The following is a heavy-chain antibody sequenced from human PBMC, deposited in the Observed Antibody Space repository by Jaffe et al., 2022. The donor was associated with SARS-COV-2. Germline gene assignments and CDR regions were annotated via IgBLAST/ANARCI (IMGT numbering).Heavy chain of an antibody. D-gene: IGHD3-10*01. V-gene: IGHV4-59*01. Sequence: QVQLQESGPGLVKPSETLSLTCTVSGGSIGSYYWSWIRQPPGKGLEWIGYIYYSGSTNYNPSLKSRVTISVDTSRNEFSLELGSVTAADTAVYYCARSFGYYDYYMDVWGTGTTVTVSS. J-gene: IGHJ6*03. CDR1: GGSIGSYY. CDR3: ARSFGYYDYYMDV. CDR2: IYYSGST.